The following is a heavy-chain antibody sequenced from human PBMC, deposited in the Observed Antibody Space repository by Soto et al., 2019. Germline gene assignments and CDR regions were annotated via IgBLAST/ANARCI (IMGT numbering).Heavy chain of an antibody. CDR1: GGTFNNYA. Sequence: QVLLVQSGPEVKKPGSSVKVSCKASGGTFNNYAINWVRQAPGKGLGWMGGIIPTFGTGNHAQKFQGRVTMTADESTTTAYMERNSLRSEDTAIYYCASFDGTLVRGGRSSPYEMDVWGQGTTVIVSS. J-gene: IGHJ6*02. CDR3: ASFDGTLVRGGRSSPYEMDV. CDR2: IIPTFGTG. V-gene: IGHV1-69*01. D-gene: IGHD3-10*01.